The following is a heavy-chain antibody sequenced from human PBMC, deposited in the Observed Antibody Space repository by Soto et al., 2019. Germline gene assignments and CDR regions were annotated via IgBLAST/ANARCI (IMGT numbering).Heavy chain of an antibody. D-gene: IGHD1-1*01. CDR1: GFTFSSYA. CDR2: ISYDGSNK. CDR3: ESNDLFYGMDV. J-gene: IGHJ6*02. V-gene: IGHV3-30-3*01. Sequence: GGSLRLSCAASGFTFSSYAMHWVRQAPGKGLEWVAVISYDGSNKYYADSVKGRFTISRDNSKNTLYLQMNSLRAEDTAVYYCESNDLFYGMDVWGQGTTVTVSS.